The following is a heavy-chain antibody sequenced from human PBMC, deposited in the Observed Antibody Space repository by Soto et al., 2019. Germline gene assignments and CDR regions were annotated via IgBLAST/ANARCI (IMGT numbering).Heavy chain of an antibody. D-gene: IGHD2-2*02. CDR1: GGSISSSSYY. V-gene: IGHV4-39*01. J-gene: IGHJ6*02. Sequence: PSETLSLTCTVSGGSISSSSYYWGWIRQPPGKGLEWIGSIYYSGSTYYNPSLKSRVTISVDTSKNQFSLKLSSVTAADTAGYCCARRLLGYCSSASCDTDYYYGMDVWGQGTTVTVSS. CDR2: IYYSGST. CDR3: ARRLLGYCSSASCDTDYYYGMDV.